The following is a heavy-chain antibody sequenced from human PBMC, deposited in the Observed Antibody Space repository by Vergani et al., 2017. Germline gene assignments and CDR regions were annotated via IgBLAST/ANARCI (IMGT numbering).Heavy chain of an antibody. CDR1: GGSINSHNYY. CDR2: IHTSGST. V-gene: IGHV4-61*02. CDR3: ARRTTMVRGVLEIARYYFDY. D-gene: IGHD3-10*01. Sequence: QVQLQESGPGLVKPSQTLSLTCTVSGGSINSHNYYWSWIRQPAGKGLEWIGRIHTSGSTNYNPSLKSRVTMSEDTSKNQFSLKLSSVTAADTAVYYCARRTTMVRGVLEIARYYFDYWGQGTLVTVSS. J-gene: IGHJ4*02.